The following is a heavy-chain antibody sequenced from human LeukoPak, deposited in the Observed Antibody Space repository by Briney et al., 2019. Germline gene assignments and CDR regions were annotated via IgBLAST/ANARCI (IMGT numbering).Heavy chain of an antibody. Sequence: GGSLSLSCAASGFTFNYYWMHWVRQAPGKGLVWVSRINSDGSSTSYADSVKGRFTISRDNAKNSLYLQMNSLRAEDTALYYCAKGASSSDGGDFDYWGQGTLVTVSS. CDR1: GFTFNYYW. CDR3: AKGASSSDGGDFDY. D-gene: IGHD6-6*01. CDR2: INSDGSST. J-gene: IGHJ4*02. V-gene: IGHV3-74*01.